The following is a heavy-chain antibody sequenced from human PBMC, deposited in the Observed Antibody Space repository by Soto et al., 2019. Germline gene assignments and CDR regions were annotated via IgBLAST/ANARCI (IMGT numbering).Heavy chain of an antibody. J-gene: IGHJ3*02. V-gene: IGHV3-30*18. Sequence: QVQLVESGGGVVQPGRSLRLSCAASGFTFSSYGMHWVRQAPGKGLEWVAVISYDGSNKYYADSVKGRFTISRDNSKNTLYLQMNSLRAEDTAVYYCADERRDAFDIWGQGTMVTVSS. CDR3: ADERRDAFDI. CDR2: ISYDGSNK. CDR1: GFTFSSYG.